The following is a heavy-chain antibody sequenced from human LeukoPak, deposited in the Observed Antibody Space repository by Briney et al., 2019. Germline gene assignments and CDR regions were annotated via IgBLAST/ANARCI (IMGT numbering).Heavy chain of an antibody. CDR1: GFTFSSYG. D-gene: IGHD3-3*01. V-gene: IGHV3-30*02. CDR3: AKGTGSDFWSGYYTEFDY. Sequence: GGSLRLSCAASGFTFSSYGMHWVRQAPGKGLEWVAFIRYDGSNKYYADSVKGRFPISRDNSKNTLYLQMNSLRAEDTAVYYCAKGTGSDFWSGYYTEFDYWGQGTLVTVSS. J-gene: IGHJ4*02. CDR2: IRYDGSNK.